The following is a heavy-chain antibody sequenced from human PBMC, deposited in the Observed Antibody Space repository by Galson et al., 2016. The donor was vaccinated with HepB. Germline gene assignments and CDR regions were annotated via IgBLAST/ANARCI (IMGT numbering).Heavy chain of an antibody. J-gene: IGHJ3*02. CDR2: TYRSGAA. D-gene: IGHD3-22*01. Sequence: SLRLSCAVSGFMFSDYSMSWVRQAPGTGLEWVSVTYRSGAAYFADSVKGRFTSSRDNSKNTLYHQMNSLRAEDSAVYYCARGSTTYYYDRNGMPDAFDIWGQGTMVIVSS. CDR1: GFMFSDYS. CDR3: ARGSTTYYYDRNGMPDAFDI. V-gene: IGHV3-53*01.